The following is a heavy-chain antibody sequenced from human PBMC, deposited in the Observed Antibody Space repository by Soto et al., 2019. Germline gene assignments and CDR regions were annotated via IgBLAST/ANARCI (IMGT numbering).Heavy chain of an antibody. CDR3: ARNGSLAAGGSTYQYNYHGMDV. J-gene: IGHJ6*02. CDR2: ILPIFVTP. CDR1: GGAFNIYG. V-gene: IGHV1-69*01. Sequence: QVQLVQSGAEVKKPGSSVKVSCKASGGAFNIYGISWVRQAPGQGFEWMGGILPIFVTPTYAQKFKGRLTIRADESTSTAYMELNSLKSEDTAVYYCARNGSLAAGGSTYQYNYHGMDVWGQGTTVTVSS. D-gene: IGHD6-13*01.